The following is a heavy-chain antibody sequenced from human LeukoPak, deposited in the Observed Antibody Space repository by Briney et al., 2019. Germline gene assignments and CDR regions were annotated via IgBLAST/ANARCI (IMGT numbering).Heavy chain of an antibody. CDR3: AREYTLYRSGWFLDY. V-gene: IGHV4-38-2*02. CDR1: GYFISSAYY. J-gene: IGHJ4*02. Sequence: SETLSLTCTVSGYFISSAYYWGWIRQPPGKGLEWIGSIYHSGSTYYNPSLKSRVAISVDTSKNQFSLKLNSVTAADTAVYYCAREYTLYRSGWFLDYWGQGTVVTVSS. D-gene: IGHD6-19*01. CDR2: IYHSGST.